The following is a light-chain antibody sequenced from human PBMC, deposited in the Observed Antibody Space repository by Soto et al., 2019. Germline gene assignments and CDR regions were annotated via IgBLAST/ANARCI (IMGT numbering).Light chain of an antibody. CDR1: NIGSET. V-gene: IGLV3-21*02. CDR2: DDS. CDR3: QVWVASKDHPV. Sequence: SYELTQPPSVSVAPGQTARIPCGESNIGSETVHWYQQKPGQAPVVVVYDDSDRPSGIPERFSASNSGSTATLTISRVEAGDEADYYCQVWVASKDHPVFGGGTKLTVL. J-gene: IGLJ2*01.